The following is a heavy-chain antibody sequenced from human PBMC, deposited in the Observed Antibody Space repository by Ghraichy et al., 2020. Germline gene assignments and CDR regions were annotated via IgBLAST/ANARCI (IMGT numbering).Heavy chain of an antibody. V-gene: IGHV4-34*01. CDR3: ARGPASEYTEGNHGRGWFDP. CDR2: INHSGST. D-gene: IGHD1-14*01. Sequence: SETLSLTCAVYGGSFSGYYWSWIRQPPGKGLEWIGEINHSGSTNYNPSLKSRVTISVDTSKNQFSLKLSSVTAADTAVYYCARGPASEYTEGNHGRGWFDPWGQGTLVTVSS. CDR1: GGSFSGYY. J-gene: IGHJ5*02.